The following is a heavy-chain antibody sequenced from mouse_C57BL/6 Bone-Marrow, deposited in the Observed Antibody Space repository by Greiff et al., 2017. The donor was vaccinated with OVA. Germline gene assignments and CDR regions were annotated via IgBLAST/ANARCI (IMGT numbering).Heavy chain of an antibody. Sequence: VQLQQPGAELVRPGSSVKLSCKASGYTFTSYWMDWVKQRPGQGLEWIGNIYPSDSETHYNQKFKDKATLTVDKSSSTAYMQLSSLTSEDSAVYYCARGGWLLRFAYWGQGTLVTVSA. CDR3: ARGGWLLRFAY. D-gene: IGHD2-3*01. V-gene: IGHV1-61*01. CDR2: IYPSDSET. J-gene: IGHJ3*01. CDR1: GYTFTSYW.